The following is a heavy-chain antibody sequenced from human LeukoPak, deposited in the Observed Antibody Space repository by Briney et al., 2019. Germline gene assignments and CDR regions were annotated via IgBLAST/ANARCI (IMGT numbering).Heavy chain of an antibody. D-gene: IGHD3-10*01. CDR1: GDSISSYY. V-gene: IGHV4-59*01. CDR2: IYYSGST. CDR3: ARENRITMVRGSFGYYYYMDV. Sequence: PSETLSLTCTVSGDSISSYYWSWIRQPPGKGLEWIGYIYYSGSTNYNPSLKSRVTISVDTSKNQFSLKLSSVTAADTAVYYCARENRITMVRGSFGYYYYMDVWGKGTTVTISS. J-gene: IGHJ6*03.